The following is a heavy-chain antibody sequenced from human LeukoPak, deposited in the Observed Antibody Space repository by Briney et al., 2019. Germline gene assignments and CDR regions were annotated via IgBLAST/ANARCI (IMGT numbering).Heavy chain of an antibody. CDR3: ARDGFGYCSGGSCQTFDY. D-gene: IGHD2-15*01. J-gene: IGHJ4*02. V-gene: IGHV3-21*01. CDR1: GFTFGSYS. CDR2: ISSSSSYI. Sequence: GGSLRLSCAASGFTFGSYSMNWVRQAPGKGLEWVSSISSSSSYIYYADSVKGRFTISRDNAKNSLYLQMNSLRADDTAVYYCARDGFGYCSGGSCQTFDYWGQGTLVTVSS.